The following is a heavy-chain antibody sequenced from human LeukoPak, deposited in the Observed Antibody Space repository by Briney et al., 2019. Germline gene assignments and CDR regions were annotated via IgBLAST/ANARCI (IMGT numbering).Heavy chain of an antibody. J-gene: IGHJ4*02. CDR2: ITSNGGST. CDR1: GCTFSTYS. CDR3: VKNPNELWSFFDF. V-gene: IGHV3-64D*06. D-gene: IGHD3-16*01. Sequence: PGGSLRLSCSASGCTFSTYSMHWVRQAPGKGLEYFSGITSNGGSTGYADSVKGRFTISRNNSKNTLYLQMSSLRPEDTAVYYCVKNPNELWSFFDFWGQGTLVTVSS.